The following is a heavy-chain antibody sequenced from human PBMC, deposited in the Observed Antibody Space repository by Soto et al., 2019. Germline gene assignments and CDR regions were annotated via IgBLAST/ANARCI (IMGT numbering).Heavy chain of an antibody. CDR3: ARSPYSSSSKYYYYYMDV. J-gene: IGHJ6*03. Sequence: PSETLSLTCTVSGGSISSYYWSWIRQPPGKGLEWIGYIYHSGSTNYNPSLKSRVTISVDTSKNQFSLKLSSVTAADTAVYYCARSPYSSSSKYYYYYMDVWGKGTTVTVSS. CDR1: GGSISSYY. V-gene: IGHV4-59*01. CDR2: IYHSGST. D-gene: IGHD6-6*01.